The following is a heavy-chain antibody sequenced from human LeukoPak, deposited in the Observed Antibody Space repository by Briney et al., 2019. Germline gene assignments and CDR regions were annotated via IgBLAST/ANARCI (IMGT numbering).Heavy chain of an antibody. Sequence: GGSLRLSCAASGFTFSTYSMNWVRQAPGKGLEWVSSISSSSSYIYYADSVKGRFTISRDNAKNSLYLQMNSLRAEDTAVYYCARDLHYDILTGYLFGRGMVDVWGKGTTVTVSS. CDR1: GFTFSTYS. J-gene: IGHJ6*04. CDR3: ARDLHYDILTGYLFGRGMVDV. V-gene: IGHV3-21*01. D-gene: IGHD3-9*01. CDR2: ISSSSSYI.